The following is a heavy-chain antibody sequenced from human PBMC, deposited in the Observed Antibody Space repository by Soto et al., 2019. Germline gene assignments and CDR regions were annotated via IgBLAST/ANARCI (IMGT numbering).Heavy chain of an antibody. CDR2: IKPNGGGT. Sequence: VQLVQSGAEVKKPGASVKVSCKTSGDSFNDYYIHWVRQAPGQVLEWMGWIKPNGGGTKYAQKFQGRVTVTRDTSIRTVYMELSSLRSGDTAVYYCARESGGATATLDYYYYYMDVWGKGTTVTVSS. CDR1: GDSFNDYY. CDR3: ARESGGATATLDYYYYYMDV. V-gene: IGHV1-2*02. D-gene: IGHD5-12*01. J-gene: IGHJ6*03.